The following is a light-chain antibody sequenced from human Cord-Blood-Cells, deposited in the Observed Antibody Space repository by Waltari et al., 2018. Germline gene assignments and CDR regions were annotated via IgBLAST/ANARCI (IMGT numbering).Light chain of an antibody. CDR2: GAS. V-gene: IGKV3-15*01. Sequence: EIVMTQSPATLSVSPGERATLSCRASQSVSSNLAWYQQKPGQAPRLLIYGASTRATGIPARFRGRGAGTEFTLTISCLQSADFEVYYCQQYNNWPPYTFGQGTKLEIK. CDR3: QQYNNWPPYT. J-gene: IGKJ2*01. CDR1: QSVSSN.